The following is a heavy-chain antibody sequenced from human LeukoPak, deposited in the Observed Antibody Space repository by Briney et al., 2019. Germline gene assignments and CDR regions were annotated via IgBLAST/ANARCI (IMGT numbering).Heavy chain of an antibody. CDR2: IIPIFGTA. CDR1: GGTFSSYA. D-gene: IGHD3-9*01. Sequence: ASVKVSCKASGGTFSSYAISWVRQAPGQGPEWMGGIIPIFGTANYAQKFQGRVTITADESTSTAYMELSSLRSEDTAVYYCARDIGELRYRYGKSGDYYYYMDVWGKGTTVTVSS. CDR3: ARDIGELRYRYGKSGDYYYYMDV. V-gene: IGHV1-69*01. J-gene: IGHJ6*03.